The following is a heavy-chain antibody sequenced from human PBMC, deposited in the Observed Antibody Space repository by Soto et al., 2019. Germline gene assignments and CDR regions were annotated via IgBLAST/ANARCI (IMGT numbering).Heavy chain of an antibody. CDR2: IYSGGST. D-gene: IGHD3-10*01. CDR3: GRVTREYYYGSGSYYETDY. J-gene: IGHJ4*02. V-gene: IGHV3-53*02. Sequence: EVQLVETGGGLIQPGGSLRLSCAASGFTVSSNYMSWVRQAPGKGLEWVSVIYSGGSTYYADSVKGRFTISRDNSKNTLYLQMNSLRAEDTAVYYCGRVTREYYYGSGSYYETDYWGQGTLVTVSS. CDR1: GFTVSSNY.